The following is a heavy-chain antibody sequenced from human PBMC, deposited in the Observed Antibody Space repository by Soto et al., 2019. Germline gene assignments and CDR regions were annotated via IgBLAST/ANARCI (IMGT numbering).Heavy chain of an antibody. D-gene: IGHD2-2*02. V-gene: IGHV4-4*02. J-gene: IGHJ5*02. CDR1: GGSISSSNW. CDR2: IYHSGST. CDR3: ARDGLPAIGYCSSTSCYRGWFDP. Sequence: QVQLQESGPGLVKPSGTLSLTCAVSGGSISSSNWWSWVRQPPGKGLEWIGEIYHSGSTNYNPSLKSGVTISVDKSKNQFSLKLSSVTAADTAVYYCARDGLPAIGYCSSTSCYRGWFDPWGQGTLVTVSS.